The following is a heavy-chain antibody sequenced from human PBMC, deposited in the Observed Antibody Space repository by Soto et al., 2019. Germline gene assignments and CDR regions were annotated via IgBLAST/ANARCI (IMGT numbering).Heavy chain of an antibody. CDR1: GYTFTSCY. Sequence: QVQLVQSGAEVKKPGASVKVSCKASGYTFTSCYMHWVRQAPGQGLEWMGIINPSGGSTNYAQKFQGRVSMTRDTSTSTVYMELTSLRFEDTPIYYCARADKGGSYWGQGTLVTVSS. CDR3: ARADKGGSY. V-gene: IGHV1-46*01. CDR2: INPSGGST. D-gene: IGHD1-26*01. J-gene: IGHJ4*02.